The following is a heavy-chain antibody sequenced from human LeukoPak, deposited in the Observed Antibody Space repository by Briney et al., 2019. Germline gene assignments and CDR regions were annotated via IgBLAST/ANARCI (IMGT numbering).Heavy chain of an antibody. Sequence: GGSLRLSCAASGFTFSSYEMNWVRQAPGKGLEWVSYISSSGSTIYYADSVKGRFTISRDNAKNSLYLQMNSLRAEDTAVYYCARDHAAQGYYYMDVWGKGTTVTVSS. CDR2: ISSSGSTI. D-gene: IGHD6-13*01. J-gene: IGHJ6*03. CDR1: GFTFSSYE. CDR3: ARDHAAQGYYYMDV. V-gene: IGHV3-48*03.